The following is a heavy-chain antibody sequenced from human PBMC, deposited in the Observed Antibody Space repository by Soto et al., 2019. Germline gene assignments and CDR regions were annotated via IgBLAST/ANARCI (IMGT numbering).Heavy chain of an antibody. CDR3: ATLPPSIVVVFTEMPT. Sequence: SETLSLTCAVSGGSISSSYWWTWVRQAPGKGLQWIGEIYHSGITNYNPSLRSRVSMSVDKSNNEFSLSLTSVTAADTAVYYCATLPPSIVVVFTEMPTWGQGIVVT. V-gene: IGHV4-4*02. CDR1: GGSISSSYW. D-gene: IGHD2-21*01. J-gene: IGHJ5*02. CDR2: IYHSGIT.